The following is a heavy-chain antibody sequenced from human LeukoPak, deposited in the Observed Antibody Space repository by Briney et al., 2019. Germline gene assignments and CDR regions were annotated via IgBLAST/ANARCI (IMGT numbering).Heavy chain of an antibody. V-gene: IGHV3-23*01. Sequence: PGESLRLSCAASGFTFTNHAMNWVRQAPGKGLEWVSIISGGVFSGSATVTYYADSVKGRFTISRDNSKNTLYLQMNSLRAEDTAVYYCARDGWLGGSYSIDYWGQGTLVTVSS. CDR2: ISGGVFSGSATVT. CDR3: ARDGWLGGSYSIDY. CDR1: GFTFTNHA. D-gene: IGHD1-26*01. J-gene: IGHJ4*02.